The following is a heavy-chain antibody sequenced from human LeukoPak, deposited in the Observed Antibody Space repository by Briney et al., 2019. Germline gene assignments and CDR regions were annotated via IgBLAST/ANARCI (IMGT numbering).Heavy chain of an antibody. CDR1: GFNLSAFP. J-gene: IGHJ4*02. CDR3: VSLLN. Sequence: GGSLRLSCSVSGFNLSAFPMHWVRQAPGKGLEYLSIISADGTNTYYADSVKARFTISRDNSRNRLYLHMSGLTTEDTAVYYCVSLLNWGQGTLVSVSS. V-gene: IGHV3-64D*06. CDR2: ISADGTNT.